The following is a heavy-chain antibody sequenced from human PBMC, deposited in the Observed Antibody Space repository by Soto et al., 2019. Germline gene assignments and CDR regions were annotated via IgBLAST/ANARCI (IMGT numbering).Heavy chain of an antibody. Sequence: GGSLRLSCAASGYIFSSHDMHWVRQATGKGLEWVSAIGTAGDTYYPGSVKGRSTISRENAKNSLYLQMNSLRAEDTAVYYCARGAPVWFGELFQGYDYWGQGTLVTVSS. D-gene: IGHD3-10*01. CDR1: GYIFSSHD. V-gene: IGHV3-13*01. CDR3: ARGAPVWFGELFQGYDY. CDR2: IGTAGDT. J-gene: IGHJ4*02.